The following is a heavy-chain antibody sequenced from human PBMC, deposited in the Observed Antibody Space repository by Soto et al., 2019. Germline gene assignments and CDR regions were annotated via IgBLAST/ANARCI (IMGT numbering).Heavy chain of an antibody. CDR2: TYYRSKWYN. CDR3: ARTYYDFRSGYYKSVYYFDY. Sequence: SHTLSLTCAISGYSVSSNSAAWNWIRQSPSIVLECLGRTYYRSKWYNDYAVSVKSRITINPDTSKNQFSLQLNSVTPEDTAVYYCARTYYDFRSGYYKSVYYFDYWGQGTLVTVSS. D-gene: IGHD3-3*01. CDR1: GYSVSSNSAA. J-gene: IGHJ4*02. V-gene: IGHV6-1*01.